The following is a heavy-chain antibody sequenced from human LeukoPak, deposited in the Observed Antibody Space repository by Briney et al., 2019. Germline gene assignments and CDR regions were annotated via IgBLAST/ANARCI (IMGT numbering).Heavy chain of an antibody. CDR3: ARDFGETSLPNWFDP. CDR2: TSHSDSP. D-gene: IGHD3-16*01. Sequence: AETLSLTCSVSGMSITSRHYWGWIRQTPGKGLEWIGSTSHSDSPYYNPSLESRVTISLDTFRNLFSLKLTSVTAADTAVYFCARDFGETSLPNWFDPWGQGTLVIVSS. J-gene: IGHJ5*02. CDR1: GMSITSRHY. V-gene: IGHV4-38-2*02.